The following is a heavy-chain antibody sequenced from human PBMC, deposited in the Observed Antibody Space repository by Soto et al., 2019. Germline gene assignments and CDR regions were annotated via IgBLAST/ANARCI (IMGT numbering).Heavy chain of an antibody. Sequence: EVQLLESGGGLVQPGGSLRLYCAASGFKFSTYTMSCVRQAPGKGLEWVSVIGGGGSSPSYVDSVQGLFTISRDNYKNTLFLQMNSMRAEDTSMYYCAKESCSTTNCYVPDYWGQGTLVTVSS. CDR3: AKESCSTTNCYVPDY. CDR1: GFKFSTYT. V-gene: IGHV3-23*01. J-gene: IGHJ4*02. D-gene: IGHD2-2*01. CDR2: IGGGGSSP.